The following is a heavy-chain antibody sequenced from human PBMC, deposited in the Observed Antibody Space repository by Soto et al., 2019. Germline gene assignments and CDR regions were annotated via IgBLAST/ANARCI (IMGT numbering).Heavy chain of an antibody. CDR2: ISGSGAET. D-gene: IGHD1-20*01. J-gene: IGHJ4*02. Sequence: LRLSCAASGFTFSSCAMSWVRQAPGKGLEWVSTISGSGAETYYADSVTGRFTISRDSSKNTLYLQMSSLRAEDTALYYCAKHSVGYNRPLDYWGQGILVTVSS. CDR1: GFTFSSCA. CDR3: AKHSVGYNRPLDY. V-gene: IGHV3-23*01.